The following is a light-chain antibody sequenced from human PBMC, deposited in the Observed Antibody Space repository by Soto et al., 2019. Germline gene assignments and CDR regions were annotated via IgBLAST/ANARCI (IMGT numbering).Light chain of an antibody. J-gene: IGLJ2*01. CDR3: SSFACSNTVV. CDR2: DVT. Sequence: QSVLTQPPSASGSPGQSVTLSCTGTSSDVGAYNYVSWYQQHAGKAPKLVIYDVTKRPSGVPDRFSGSKSANTASLTVSGLEAEEEADYYCSSFACSNTVVFGGGTKLTVL. CDR1: SSDVGAYNY. V-gene: IGLV2-8*01.